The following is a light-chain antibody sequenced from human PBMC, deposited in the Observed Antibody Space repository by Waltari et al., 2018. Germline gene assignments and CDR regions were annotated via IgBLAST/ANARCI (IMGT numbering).Light chain of an antibody. CDR2: QDT. CDR1: IEPTKS. V-gene: IGLV3-27*01. Sequence: FDLPQPSSVSVSPGQPARITCSGAIEPTKSTRWFQQHPGGAPLLLIYQDTTRPLGIPERFSGSISGTTITLTITGAQFEDEADYHCFSAADDFWVFGGGTKLTVL. CDR3: FSAADDFWV. J-gene: IGLJ3*02.